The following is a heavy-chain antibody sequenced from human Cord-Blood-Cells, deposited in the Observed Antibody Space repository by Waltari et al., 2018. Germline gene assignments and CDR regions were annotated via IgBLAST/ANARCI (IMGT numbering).Heavy chain of an antibody. V-gene: IGHV4-34*01. D-gene: IGHD3-16*02. CDR1: GGSFSGYY. CDR3: ARSAGEGLRLGELSLDY. J-gene: IGHJ4*02. Sequence: QVQLQQWGAGLLKPSETLSLTCAVYGGSFSGYYWSWIRQPPGKGLEWIGEINHSGSTNCNPSLKSRVTISVDTSKNQFSLKLSSVTAADTAVYYCARSAGEGLRLGELSLDYWGQGTLVTVSS. CDR2: INHSGST.